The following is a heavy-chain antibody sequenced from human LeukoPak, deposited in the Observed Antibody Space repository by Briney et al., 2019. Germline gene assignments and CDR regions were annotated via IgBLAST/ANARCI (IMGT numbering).Heavy chain of an antibody. CDR2: IKQDGSGK. D-gene: IGHD4-17*01. Sequence: GGSLRLSCAASGFTFSSYWMSWVRQAPGKGLEWVANIKQDGSGKYYVDSVKGRFTISRDNAKNSLYLQMNSLRAEDTAVYYCASVSHPLDFGYWFDPWGQGTLVTVSS. V-gene: IGHV3-7*01. CDR3: ASVSHPLDFGYWFDP. CDR1: GFTFSSYW. J-gene: IGHJ5*02.